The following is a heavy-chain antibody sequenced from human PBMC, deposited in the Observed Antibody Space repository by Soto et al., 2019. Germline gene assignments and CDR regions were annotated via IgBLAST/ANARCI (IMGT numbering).Heavy chain of an antibody. CDR2: INHRGST. V-gene: IGHV4-34*01. J-gene: IGHJ6*03. Sequence: PSETLSLTFAVYGGSFSGYYWSWIRQPPGKGLEWIGEINHRGSTNYNPSLKSRVTLSVDTSKNLFSLKLSSVTAADTAVYYCARGLGELLYYYYYYMDVWGKGTTVTVSS. CDR3: ARGLGELLYYYYYYMDV. CDR1: GGSFSGYY. D-gene: IGHD3-10*01.